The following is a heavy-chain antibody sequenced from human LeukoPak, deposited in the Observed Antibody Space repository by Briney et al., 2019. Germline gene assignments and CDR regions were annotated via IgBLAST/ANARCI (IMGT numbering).Heavy chain of an antibody. CDR1: GVSMSSHY. J-gene: IGHJ4*02. CDR3: ATIKRGNIYGYFDF. V-gene: IGHV4-59*11. CDR2: MYDSWST. Sequence: SETLSLTCTVSGVSMSSHYWSWIRQPPGKGLEWIAYMYDSWSTKDNPSLKSRVTLSADTSKNQLSLRLSSVTAADTALYYCATIKRGNIYGYFDFWGQGILVTVSS. D-gene: IGHD5-18*01.